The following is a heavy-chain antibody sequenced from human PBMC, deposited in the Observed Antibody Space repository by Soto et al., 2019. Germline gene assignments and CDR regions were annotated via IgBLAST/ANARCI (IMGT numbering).Heavy chain of an antibody. D-gene: IGHD3-22*01. V-gene: IGHV1-18*01. Sequence: GASVKVSCKASGYTFPWFDITWVRQAPGQGLECMGWISVYHDKTNYTHEVQGRVTMTTDTSTSTAYMDLSSLRSEDTAIYYCAINYYDSSGYLYWGQGTPVTVSS. J-gene: IGHJ4*02. CDR2: ISVYHDKT. CDR1: GYTFPWFD. CDR3: AINYYDSSGYLY.